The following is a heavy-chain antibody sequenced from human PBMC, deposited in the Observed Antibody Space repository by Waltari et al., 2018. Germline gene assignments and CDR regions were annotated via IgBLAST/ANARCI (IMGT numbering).Heavy chain of an antibody. J-gene: IGHJ4*02. CDR3: AGHEWGLPGF. V-gene: IGHV4-38-2*01. Sequence: QVQLHESGPGLVKPSETLSLTCGVSGYSITSASWWAWFRQPPGKGLEWIASIHYTGDTQYSPSLKSRVTISADKSKNEVSLRLTSVTAADTAVYYCAGHEWGLPGFWGQGTLVTVSS. CDR2: IHYTGDT. CDR1: GYSITSASW. D-gene: IGHD1-26*01.